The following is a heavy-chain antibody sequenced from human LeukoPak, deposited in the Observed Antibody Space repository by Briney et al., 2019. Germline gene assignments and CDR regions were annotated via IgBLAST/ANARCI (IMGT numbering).Heavy chain of an antibody. J-gene: IGHJ5*02. V-gene: IGHV3-30*04. D-gene: IGHD6-19*01. CDR3: ARDTTSSGWYWFDP. Sequence: PGGSLRLSCAASGFTFSSYAMHWVRQAPGKGLEWVAVISYDGSNKYYADSVKGRFIISRDDSKNTLYLQMNSLRAEDTAVYYCARDTTSSGWYWFDPWGQGTLVTVSS. CDR1: GFTFSSYA. CDR2: ISYDGSNK.